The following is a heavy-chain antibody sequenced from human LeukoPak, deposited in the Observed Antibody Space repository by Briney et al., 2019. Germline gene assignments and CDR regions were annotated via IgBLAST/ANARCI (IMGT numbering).Heavy chain of an antibody. CDR1: GYTFTGYY. V-gene: IGHV1-2*06. D-gene: IGHD3-3*01. Sequence: ASVKVSCKASGYTFTGYYMHWVRQAPGQGREWMGRINHNNGGTKYAQKFQGRVTMTRDTSISTAYMELSRLRSDRTAVYYCASPQYDFWSGYDFDYWGQGTLVTVSS. CDR2: INHNNGGT. CDR3: ASPQYDFWSGYDFDY. J-gene: IGHJ4*02.